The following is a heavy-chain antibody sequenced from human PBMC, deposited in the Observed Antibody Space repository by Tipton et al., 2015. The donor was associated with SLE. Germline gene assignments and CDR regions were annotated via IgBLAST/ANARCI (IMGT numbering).Heavy chain of an antibody. Sequence: TLSLTCTVSGGSISSGSYYWNWIRQPAGKGLEWIGRIYTSGTTNYNPSLKSRVTISVDTSKNQFSLKLSSVTAADTAVYYCARGGGYCTNGVCYTRGAFDIWGQGTMVTVSS. J-gene: IGHJ3*02. D-gene: IGHD2-8*01. CDR1: GGSISSGSYY. V-gene: IGHV4-61*02. CDR3: ARGGGYCTNGVCYTRGAFDI. CDR2: IYTSGTT.